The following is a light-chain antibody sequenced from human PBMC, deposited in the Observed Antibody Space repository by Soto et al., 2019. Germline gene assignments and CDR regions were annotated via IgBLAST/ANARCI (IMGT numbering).Light chain of an antibody. CDR3: QQYKSYPLT. Sequence: DIQMTQSPSTLSASVGDRVTITCRASQSISSWLAWYQQKPGKDPKLLIYDASSLESGVPSRFSGSGSGTEFTLTISSLQPDDFATDYCQQYKSYPLTFGGGNKVEIK. CDR2: DAS. V-gene: IGKV1-5*01. CDR1: QSISSW. J-gene: IGKJ4*01.